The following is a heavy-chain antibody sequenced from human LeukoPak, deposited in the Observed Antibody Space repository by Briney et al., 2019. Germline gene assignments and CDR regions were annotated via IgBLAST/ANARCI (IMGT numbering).Heavy chain of an antibody. D-gene: IGHD3-3*01. CDR3: ARQSYDDRPFDY. J-gene: IGHJ4*02. CDR1: GGSISSYY. V-gene: IGHV4-59*04. Sequence: SETLSLTCTVSGGSISSYYWSWIRQPPGKGLEWIGNIYYSGSTYYNLYLKSRVTIFIDTSKNQFSLKLRSLTAADTAVYYCARQSYDDRPFDYWGQGTLVTVSS. CDR2: IYYSGST.